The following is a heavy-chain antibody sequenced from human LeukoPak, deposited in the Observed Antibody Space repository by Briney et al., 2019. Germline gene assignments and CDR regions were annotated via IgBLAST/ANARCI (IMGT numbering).Heavy chain of an antibody. V-gene: IGHV1-2*04. J-gene: IGHJ3*02. CDR3: ARDLRFGESDSFDI. D-gene: IGHD3-10*01. CDR1: GYTFTGYY. Sequence: ASVKVSCKASGYTFTGYYMHWVRQAPGQGLEWMGWINPNSGDTNFAQKFQGWVTMTRDTSISTAYVELRRLKSDDTAVYYCARDLRFGESDSFDIWGQGTMVTVSS. CDR2: INPNSGDT.